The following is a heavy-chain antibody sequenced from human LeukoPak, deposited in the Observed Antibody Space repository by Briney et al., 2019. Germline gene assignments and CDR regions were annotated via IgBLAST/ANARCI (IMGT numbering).Heavy chain of an antibody. J-gene: IGHJ4*02. CDR2: MNPNSGNA. D-gene: IGHD3-10*01. V-gene: IGHV1-8*01. CDR1: GYTFTSYD. Sequence: VASVKVSCKASGYTFTSYDISWVRQATGQGLEWMGWMNPNSGNAGYAQRFQGRVTMTRNNSKSTAYMELSSLRSEDTAVYYCGRPLQRGSWTQRALDYWGQGTLVTVSS. CDR3: GRPLQRGSWTQRALDY.